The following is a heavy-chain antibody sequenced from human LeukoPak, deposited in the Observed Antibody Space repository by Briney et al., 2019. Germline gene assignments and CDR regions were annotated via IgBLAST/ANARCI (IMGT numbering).Heavy chain of an antibody. J-gene: IGHJ6*03. D-gene: IGHD3-10*01. CDR3: ARVRGSGSYYYYYMDV. CDR2: FSGSGGST. Sequence: GGSLRLSCAASGFTFSSYAMSWVRQAPGKGLEWVSTFSGSGGSTHYADSVKGRFTISRDNAKNSLYLQMNSLRAEDTAVYYCARVRGSGSYYYYYMDVWGKETTVTVSS. V-gene: IGHV3-23*01. CDR1: GFTFSSYA.